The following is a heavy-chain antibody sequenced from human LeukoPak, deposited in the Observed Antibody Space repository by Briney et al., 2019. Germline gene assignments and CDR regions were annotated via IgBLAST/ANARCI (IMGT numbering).Heavy chain of an antibody. Sequence: GGSLRLSCVASGFTFTTYWMSWVRQAPGKGLEWVANIKQDGSEKYYVESVKGRFTISRDNAKNSLYLQMNSLSAEDTAVYYCAREGVWFGELLGYWGQGTLVTVSS. CDR1: GFTFTTYW. V-gene: IGHV3-7*01. D-gene: IGHD3-10*01. J-gene: IGHJ4*02. CDR3: AREGVWFGELLGY. CDR2: IKQDGSEK.